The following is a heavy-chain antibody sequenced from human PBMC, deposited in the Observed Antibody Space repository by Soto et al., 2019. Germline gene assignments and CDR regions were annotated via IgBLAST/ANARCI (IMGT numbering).Heavy chain of an antibody. D-gene: IGHD6-6*01. J-gene: IGHJ3*01. CDR2: ISTYSGKT. Sequence: QVQLVQSGTELKKPGASVKVSCKTSGYTFHIYGITWVLQAPGRGLEWMGWISTYSGKTDYAQNLQGRVTMTTDTSTGTAYLELRSLRSDDTAVYYCARDVYSGSGDAFDVWGQGTMVTVSS. V-gene: IGHV1-18*01. CDR3: ARDVYSGSGDAFDV. CDR1: GYTFHIYG.